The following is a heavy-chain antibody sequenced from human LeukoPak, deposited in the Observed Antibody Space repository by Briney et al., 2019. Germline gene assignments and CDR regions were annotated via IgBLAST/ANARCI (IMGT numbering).Heavy chain of an antibody. CDR1: GGSISSSSYY. V-gene: IGHV4-39*07. CDR3: ARKIWELPTYFDC. D-gene: IGHD1-26*01. Sequence: SETLSLTCTVSGGSISSSSYYWGWIRQPPGKGLEWIGSIYYGGSTYYNPSLKSRVTISIDTSKNQFSLKLSSVTAADTAVYYCARKIWELPTYFDCWGQGTPVTVSS. J-gene: IGHJ4*02. CDR2: IYYGGST.